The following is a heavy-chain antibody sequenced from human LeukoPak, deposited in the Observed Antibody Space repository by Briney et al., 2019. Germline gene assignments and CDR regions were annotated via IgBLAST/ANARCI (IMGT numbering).Heavy chain of an antibody. V-gene: IGHV1-69*05. Sequence: SVKVSCKASGGAFSSYAISWVRQAPGQGLEWMGGIIPIFGTANYAQKFQGRVTITTDESTSTAYMELGSLRSEDTAVYYCARGRDGTYDYWGQGTLVTVSS. D-gene: IGHD5-24*01. J-gene: IGHJ4*02. CDR2: IIPIFGTA. CDR1: GGAFSSYA. CDR3: ARGRDGTYDY.